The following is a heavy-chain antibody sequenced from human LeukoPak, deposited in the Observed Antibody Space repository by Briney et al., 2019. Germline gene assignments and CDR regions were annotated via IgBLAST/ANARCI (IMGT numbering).Heavy chain of an antibody. CDR3: MRASRDGYNSPLYWYFDL. D-gene: IGHD5-24*01. CDR1: GFTFSSYA. Sequence: GGSLRLSCAASGFTFSSYAMHWVRQAPGKGLEYVSAISSNGGSTYYANSVKGRFTISRDNSKNMLYLQMGSLRAEDMAVYYCMRASRDGYNSPLYWYFDLWGRGTLVTVSS. V-gene: IGHV3-64*01. J-gene: IGHJ2*01. CDR2: ISSNGGST.